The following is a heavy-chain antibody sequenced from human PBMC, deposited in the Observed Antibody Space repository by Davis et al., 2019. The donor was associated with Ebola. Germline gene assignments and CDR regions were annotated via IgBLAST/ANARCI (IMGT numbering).Heavy chain of an antibody. CDR2: ISGSGGST. CDR3: AKRGLGPNRPFDY. CDR1: GFTFSNYA. J-gene: IGHJ4*02. Sequence: PGGSLRLSCAASGFTFSNYAMNWVRQAPGKGLEWVSVISGSGGSTDYADSVKGRFTISRDNSRNTLYLQMNSLRAEDTAVYYCAKRGLGPNRPFDYWGQGTLVTVSS. D-gene: IGHD1-26*01. V-gene: IGHV3-23*01.